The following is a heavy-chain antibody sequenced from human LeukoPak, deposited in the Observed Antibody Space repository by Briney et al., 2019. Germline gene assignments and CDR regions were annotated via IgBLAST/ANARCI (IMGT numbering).Heavy chain of an antibody. CDR3: ATAQTYYSDSSGLRDVFDV. CDR1: GFTFSDYY. V-gene: IGHV3-11*04. CDR2: ISNRGTFI. J-gene: IGHJ3*01. Sequence: KPGGSLRLSCAASGFTFSDYYMSWVRQAPGKGLEWLSSISNRGTFIYYIDSLKGRFTISRDNANNSVFLQMNNLRAEDTAVYYCATAQTYYSDSSGLRDVFDVWGQGTMVTVSS. D-gene: IGHD3-22*01.